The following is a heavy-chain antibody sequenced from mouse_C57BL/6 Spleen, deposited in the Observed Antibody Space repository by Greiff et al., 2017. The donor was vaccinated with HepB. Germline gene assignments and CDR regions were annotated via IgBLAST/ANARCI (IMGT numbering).Heavy chain of an antibody. CDR2: ISDGGSYT. CDR3: ARDPGGYGSSRYAMDY. D-gene: IGHD1-1*01. Sequence: DVHLVESGGGLVKPGGSLKLSCAASGFTFSSYAMSWVRQTPEKRLEWVATISDGGSYTYYPDNVKGRFTISRDNAKNNLYLQMSHLKSEDTAMYYGARDPGGYGSSRYAMDYWGQGTSVTVSS. CDR1: GFTFSSYA. V-gene: IGHV5-4*01. J-gene: IGHJ4*01.